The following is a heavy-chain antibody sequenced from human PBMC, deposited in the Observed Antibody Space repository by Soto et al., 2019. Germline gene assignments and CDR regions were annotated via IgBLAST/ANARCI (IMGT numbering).Heavy chain of an antibody. CDR1: GYTFTSYD. J-gene: IGHJ5*02. CDR3: ARGIKYGAYSRWFDP. D-gene: IGHD4-17*01. CDR2: MNPNSGNT. V-gene: IGHV1-8*01. Sequence: GASVKVCCKASGYTFTSYDINWVRQATGQGLEYLGWMNPNSGNTAYVQKFQGRVTMTWDTSITTAYMELSSLRSEDTAVYFCARGIKYGAYSRWFDPWGHGTLVTVSS.